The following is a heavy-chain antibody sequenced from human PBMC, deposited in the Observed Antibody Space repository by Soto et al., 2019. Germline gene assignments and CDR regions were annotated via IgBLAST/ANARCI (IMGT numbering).Heavy chain of an antibody. CDR3: ARISIYGDYVGIYYYGMDV. CDR1: GFSLSNNKMG. J-gene: IGHJ6*02. D-gene: IGHD4-17*01. Sequence: SGPKLGNPTESLTMTCTVCGFSLSNNKMGVSWIRQPPGKALEWLAHIFSNDEKSYSTSLKSRLTISKDTSKSQVVLTMTNMDPVDTATYYCARISIYGDYVGIYYYGMDVWGQGTTVTVSS. V-gene: IGHV2-26*01. CDR2: IFSNDEK.